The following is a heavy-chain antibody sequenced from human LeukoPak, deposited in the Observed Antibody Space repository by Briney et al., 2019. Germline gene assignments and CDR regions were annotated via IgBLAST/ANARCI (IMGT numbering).Heavy chain of an antibody. CDR1: GFTFDDHD. J-gene: IGHJ4*02. D-gene: IGHD1-26*01. CDR3: AGGRELLRGYFDY. V-gene: IGHV3-9*01. CDR2: ITWDSGIT. Sequence: GRSLRLSCAASGFTFDDHDMHWVRQAPGKGLEWVSGITWDSGITGYADSVKGRFTISRDNAKNSLYLQMNSLRAEDTALYYCAGGRELLRGYFDYWGQGTLVTVSS.